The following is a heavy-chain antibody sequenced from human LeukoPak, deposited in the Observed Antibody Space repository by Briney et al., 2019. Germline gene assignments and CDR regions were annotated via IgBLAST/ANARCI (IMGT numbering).Heavy chain of an antibody. Sequence: ASVKVSCKASGYTFTDYYMHWVRQAPRQGLEWLGWINPNSGGTSYAQKFQGRVTMTRDTSISTAYMEVSRLRSDDTAVYYCATMGATNFDHWGQGTLVTVSS. D-gene: IGHD1-26*01. CDR2: INPNSGGT. CDR3: ATMGATNFDH. J-gene: IGHJ4*02. CDR1: GYTFTDYY. V-gene: IGHV1-2*02.